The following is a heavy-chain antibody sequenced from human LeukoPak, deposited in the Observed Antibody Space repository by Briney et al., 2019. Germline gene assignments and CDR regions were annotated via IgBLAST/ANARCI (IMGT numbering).Heavy chain of an antibody. CDR1: GGSVSSGSYY. CDR3: ARREGYFDY. J-gene: IGHJ4*02. V-gene: IGHV4-39*01. CDR2: IYYSGST. Sequence: PSETLSLTCTVSGGSVSSGSYYWSWIRQPPGKGLEWIASIYYSGSTYYNPSLKSRVTISLDTSKSQFSLKLSSVTAADTAIYYCARREGYFDYWGQGNLVTVSS.